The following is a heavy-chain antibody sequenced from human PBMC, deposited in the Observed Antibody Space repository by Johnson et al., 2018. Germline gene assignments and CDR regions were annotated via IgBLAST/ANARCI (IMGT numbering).Heavy chain of an antibody. D-gene: IGHD4-17*01. CDR3: ARTTRGAFDL. CDR1: GFSVSGDY. J-gene: IGHJ3*01. Sequence: VQLVQSGGGLVQPGGSLKLSCAASGFSVSGDYMNWVRQAPGKGLEWVSVIYSEGSTHYVDSVKGRFTVSRDISKNTLYLQMSSLIVEDTAVYFCARTTRGAFDLWGQWTMVTVS. V-gene: IGHV3-66*02. CDR2: IYSEGST.